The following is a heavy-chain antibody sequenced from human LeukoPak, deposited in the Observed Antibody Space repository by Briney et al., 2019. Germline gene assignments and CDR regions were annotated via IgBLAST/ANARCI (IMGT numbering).Heavy chain of an antibody. V-gene: IGHV3-23*01. Sequence: GGSLRLFCAASGFTFSSCAMSWVRQAPGKGLEWVSTISGSGGSTYYADSVKGRFTISKDNSKSTLFLQMNSLRAEDTAVYYCAKDAYCSGGSCYLVYWGQGTLVTVSS. CDR2: ISGSGGST. CDR1: GFTFSSCA. J-gene: IGHJ4*02. D-gene: IGHD2-15*01. CDR3: AKDAYCSGGSCYLVY.